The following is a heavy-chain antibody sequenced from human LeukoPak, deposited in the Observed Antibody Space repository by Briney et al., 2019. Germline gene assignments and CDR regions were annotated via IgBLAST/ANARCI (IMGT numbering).Heavy chain of an antibody. D-gene: IGHD6-19*01. CDR1: GFTFSSYA. V-gene: IGHV3-23*01. CDR3: ATEVVIAVAGRDY. Sequence: GGSLRLSCAASGFTFSSYAMSWVRQAPGKGLEWGSAISGSGGSTYYADSVKGRFTISRSNSKNTLYLQMNSLRAEDTAVYYCATEVVIAVAGRDYWGQGTLVTVSS. J-gene: IGHJ4*02. CDR2: ISGSGGST.